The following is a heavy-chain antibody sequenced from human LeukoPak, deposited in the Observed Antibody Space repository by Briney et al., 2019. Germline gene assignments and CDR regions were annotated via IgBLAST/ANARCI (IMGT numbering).Heavy chain of an antibody. J-gene: IGHJ5*02. D-gene: IGHD2-2*01. CDR2: ISGIGSTI. CDR3: ARYPSRYCTSTSCYLVH. V-gene: IGHV3-48*03. CDR1: GFTFSSYE. Sequence: PGGSLRLSCAASGFTFSSYEMNWVRQAPGKGLEWVSYISGIGSTIYYADSAKGRFTISRDNAKNSLYLQMHSLRAEDTAVYYCARYPSRYCTSTSCYLVHWGQGALVTVSS.